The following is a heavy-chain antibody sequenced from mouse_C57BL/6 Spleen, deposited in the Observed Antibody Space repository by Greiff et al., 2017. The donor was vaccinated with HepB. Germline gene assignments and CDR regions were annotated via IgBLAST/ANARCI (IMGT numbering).Heavy chain of an antibody. CDR3: ARGGDYYGSSYGGYFDV. V-gene: IGHV5-16*01. D-gene: IGHD1-1*01. CDR2: INYDGSST. CDR1: GFTFSDYY. J-gene: IGHJ1*03. Sequence: EVKLMESEGGLVQPGSSMKLSCTASGFTFSDYYMAWVRQVPEKGLEWVANINYDGSSTYYLDSLKSRFIISRDNAKNNLYLQMSSLTSEDTATYYCARGGDYYGSSYGGYFDVWGTGTTVTVSS.